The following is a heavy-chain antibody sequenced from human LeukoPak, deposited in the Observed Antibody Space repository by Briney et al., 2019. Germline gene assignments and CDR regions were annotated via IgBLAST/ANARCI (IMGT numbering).Heavy chain of an antibody. Sequence: SETLSLTCTVSGGSISSGGYYWSWIRQHPGKGLEWIGYIYYSGSTYYNPSLKSRVTISVDTSKNQFSLKLSSVTAADTAVYYCARGRYDTAMVFYFDYWGQGTLVTVSS. V-gene: IGHV4-31*03. CDR3: ARGRYDTAMVFYFDY. CDR2: IYYSGST. D-gene: IGHD5-18*01. J-gene: IGHJ4*02. CDR1: GGSISSGGYY.